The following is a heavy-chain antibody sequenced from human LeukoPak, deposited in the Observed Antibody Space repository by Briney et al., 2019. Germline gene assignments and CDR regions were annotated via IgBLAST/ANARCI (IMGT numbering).Heavy chain of an antibody. CDR1: GFTVSNNF. V-gene: IGHV3-66*01. Sequence: GGSLRLSCAVSGFTVSNNFMNWVRQAPGKGLEWVSVTHSDGTTYFADSVQGRFTISRDNSKNTLYLQMNSLRDEDTAVYYCARPSSLDGSGRYYIDYWGQGTLITVSS. CDR2: THSDGTT. J-gene: IGHJ4*02. D-gene: IGHD3-10*01. CDR3: ARPSSLDGSGRYYIDY.